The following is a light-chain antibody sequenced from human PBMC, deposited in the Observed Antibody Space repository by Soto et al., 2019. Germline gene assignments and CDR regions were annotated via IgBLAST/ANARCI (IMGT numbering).Light chain of an antibody. J-gene: IGKJ2*01. V-gene: IGKV1-39*01. CDR3: QQRDSTPPT. CDR2: DAT. Sequence: DIQMTQSPSSLSASVGDRVTITCRASQTISNYLNWYQQKPGQAPRLLIYDATSLLSGVPSTFSGSGSGAEFTLTIASLQPDDVLTYYCQQRDSTPPTFGHGTKVEL. CDR1: QTISNY.